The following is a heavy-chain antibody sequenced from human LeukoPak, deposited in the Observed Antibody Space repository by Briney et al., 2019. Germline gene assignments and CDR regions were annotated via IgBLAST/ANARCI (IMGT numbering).Heavy chain of an antibody. J-gene: IGHJ4*02. CDR2: INSDGSWT. D-gene: IGHD3-22*01. CDR3: AKTVTTSFDY. Sequence: PGGSLRLSCAASGNYWMHWVRQVPGKGLVWVSHINSDGSWTSYADSVKGRFTISKDNAKNTVYLQMNSLRAEDTAVYYCAKTVTTSFDYWGQGTLVTVSS. V-gene: IGHV3-74*01. CDR1: GNYW.